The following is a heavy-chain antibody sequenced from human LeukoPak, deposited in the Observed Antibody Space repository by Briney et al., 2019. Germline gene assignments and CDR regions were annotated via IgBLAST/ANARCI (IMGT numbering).Heavy chain of an antibody. CDR1: GFTFSSYS. CDR3: ARGSGSSSSWYDWFDP. Sequence: GGSLRLSCAASGFTFSSYSMNWVRQAPGKGLEWVSSISSSSSYIYYADSVKGRFTISRDNAKNSLYLPMNSLRAEDTAVYYCARGSGSSSSWYDWFDPWGQGTLVTVSS. CDR2: ISSSSSYI. D-gene: IGHD6-13*01. V-gene: IGHV3-21*01. J-gene: IGHJ5*02.